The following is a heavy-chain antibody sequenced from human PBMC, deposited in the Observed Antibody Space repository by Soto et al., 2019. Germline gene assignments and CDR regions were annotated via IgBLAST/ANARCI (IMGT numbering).Heavy chain of an antibody. CDR1: GGSISSYY. V-gene: IGHV4-59*08. Sequence: PSETLSLTCTVSGGSISSYYWSWIRQPPGKGLEWIGDIYYSGSTNYNPSLKSRVTISVDTSKNQFSLKLSSVTAADTAVYYCARRYGAYFDYWGQGTLVTV. D-gene: IGHD4-17*01. CDR2: IYYSGST. J-gene: IGHJ4*02. CDR3: ARRYGAYFDY.